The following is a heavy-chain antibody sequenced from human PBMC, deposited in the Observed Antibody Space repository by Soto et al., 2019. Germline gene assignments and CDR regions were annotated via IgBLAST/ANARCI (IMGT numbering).Heavy chain of an antibody. D-gene: IGHD3-22*01. CDR3: ARRKGDYYDSSGYHYYFDY. CDR2: INPNSGGT. CDR1: GYTFTYYY. J-gene: IGHJ4*02. Sequence: XSVKVSCKASGYTFTYYYLHWVRQAPGQGLECMGWINPNSGGTKSAQKFQGRVTMTRDTSISTAYMELSRLRSDDTAVYYCARRKGDYYDSSGYHYYFDYWGQGTLVTVSS. V-gene: IGHV1-2*02.